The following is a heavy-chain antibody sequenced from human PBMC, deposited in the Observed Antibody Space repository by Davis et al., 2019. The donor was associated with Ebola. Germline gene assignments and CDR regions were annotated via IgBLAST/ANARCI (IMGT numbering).Heavy chain of an antibody. CDR3: ARYVLPAHYGMDV. CDR1: GGSISSYY. V-gene: IGHV4-59*08. CDR2: IYYSGST. J-gene: IGHJ6*02. D-gene: IGHD2-15*01. Sequence: SKPLSPPCPVPGGSISSYYCSWIRQPPGKGLEWIGYIYYSGSTNYNPSLKSRVTIGVETSKNQFSLKLSSETAADTAVYYCARYVLPAHYGMDVWAQGTTVTVSS.